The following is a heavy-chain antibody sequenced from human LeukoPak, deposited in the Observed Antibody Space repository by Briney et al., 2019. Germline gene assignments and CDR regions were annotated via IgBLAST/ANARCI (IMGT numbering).Heavy chain of an antibody. CDR3: ARAPSGWSYDY. D-gene: IGHD6-19*01. CDR1: GFTLSDYY. CDR2: ISSSGSII. Sequence: GGSLRLSCAASGFTLSDYYMSWIRQAPGKGLEWISYISSSGSIIYYADSAKGRFTISRDNAENALYLQMNSLRAEDTAIYYCARAPSGWSYDYWGQGTLATVSS. J-gene: IGHJ4*02. V-gene: IGHV3-11*01.